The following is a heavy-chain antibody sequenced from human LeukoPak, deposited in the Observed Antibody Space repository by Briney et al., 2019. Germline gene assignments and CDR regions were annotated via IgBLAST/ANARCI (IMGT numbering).Heavy chain of an antibody. CDR1: GFTVSSYE. V-gene: IGHV3-48*03. D-gene: IGHD2-15*01. J-gene: IGHJ4*02. CDR2: ISSGGSSI. CDR3: ARCRGSCYWVR. Sequence: GGSLRLSCAASGFTVSSYEMNWVRQAPGKGLEWVSYISSGGSSIYYADSVKGRFTISRDNAKNSLYLQMNSLRAEDTAVYYCARCRGSCYWVRWGQGTLVTVPS.